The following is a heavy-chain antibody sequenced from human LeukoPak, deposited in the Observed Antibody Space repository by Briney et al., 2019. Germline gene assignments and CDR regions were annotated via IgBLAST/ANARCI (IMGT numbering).Heavy chain of an antibody. CDR1: GFIFSNYY. D-gene: IGHD3-16*01. V-gene: IGHV3-74*01. CDR2: ITSDGSHT. CDR3: VRGLNYEFA. Sequence: GGSLRLSCAASGFIFSNYYMHWVRQAPGKGLVWVSRITSDGSHTLYAEFVRGRFIISRDNTKNTLYLQMNSLRGEDTALYYCVRGLNYEFAWGRGTTVTVSS. J-gene: IGHJ6*02.